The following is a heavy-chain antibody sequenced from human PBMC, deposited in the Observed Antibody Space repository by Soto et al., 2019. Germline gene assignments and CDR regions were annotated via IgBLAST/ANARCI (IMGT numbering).Heavy chain of an antibody. Sequence: GESLKISCKGSGYSFASYWIVWVRQMPGKGLEWMGSFYPADSDTKYSPSFQGQVTISADKSITTAYLQWSSLKASDTAMYYCARYFYYDSSGRFDVWGQGTLVTVSS. V-gene: IGHV5-51*01. J-gene: IGHJ5*02. CDR3: ARYFYYDSSGRFDV. D-gene: IGHD3-22*01. CDR1: GYSFASYW. CDR2: FYPADSDT.